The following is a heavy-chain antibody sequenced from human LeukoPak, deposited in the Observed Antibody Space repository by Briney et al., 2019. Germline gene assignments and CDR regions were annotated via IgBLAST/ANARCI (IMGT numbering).Heavy chain of an antibody. CDR1: GFTFSSYA. J-gene: IGHJ6*03. CDR3: AKDHGNYGYFYYYMDV. D-gene: IGHD4-17*01. CDR2: ISGSGGST. V-gene: IGHV3-23*01. Sequence: PGGSLRLSCAASGFTFSSYAMSWVRQAPGKGLEWVSAISGSGGSTYYADSVKGRFTISRDNSENTLYLQMSSLRPEDTAVYYCAKDHGNYGYFYYYMDVWGKGTTVTVSS.